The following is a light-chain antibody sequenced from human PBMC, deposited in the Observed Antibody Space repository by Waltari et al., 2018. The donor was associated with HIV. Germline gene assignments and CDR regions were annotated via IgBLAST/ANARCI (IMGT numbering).Light chain of an antibody. CDR1: SSNIGSNS. CDR3: AAWDDRLNGLV. CDR2: NTN. Sequence: QSVLTQPPSTSGTPGQRVTISCSGGSSNIGSNSVNWYQQFPGTAPKLLIHNTNQRPSGVPDQVSGSKSGTSASLAISGLQSEDEAHYYCAAWDDRLNGLVFGGGTKLTVL. V-gene: IGLV1-44*01. J-gene: IGLJ2*01.